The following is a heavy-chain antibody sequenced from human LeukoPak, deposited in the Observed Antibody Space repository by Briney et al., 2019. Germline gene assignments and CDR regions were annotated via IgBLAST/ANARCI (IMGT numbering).Heavy chain of an antibody. CDR3: ARDGGSGYDSGPFPNAFDI. CDR2: IYYSGST. CDR1: GGSISSGDYY. V-gene: IGHV4-30-4*01. J-gene: IGHJ3*02. Sequence: PSQPLSLPCTVSGGSISSGDYYWSWIRQPPGKGLEWIGYIYYSGSTYYNPSLKSRVTISVDTSKNQFSLKLSSVTAADTAVYYCARDGGSGYDSGPFPNAFDIWGQGTMVTVSS. D-gene: IGHD5-12*01.